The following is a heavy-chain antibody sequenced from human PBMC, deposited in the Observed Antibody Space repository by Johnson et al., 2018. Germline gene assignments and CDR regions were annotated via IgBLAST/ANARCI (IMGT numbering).Heavy chain of an antibody. CDR1: GFTFDDYG. Sequence: EVQLLESGGGVVRPGGSLRLSCAASGFTFDDYGMSWVRQAPGKGLEWVSGISWNSGSIGYADSVKGRFTISRDNSKNTLSLQMNSLRAEDTAVYYCAKDVIQLWSRPSYYYYYGMDVWGQGTTVTVSS. D-gene: IGHD5-18*01. V-gene: IGHV3-20*04. J-gene: IGHJ6*02. CDR3: AKDVIQLWSRPSYYYYYGMDV. CDR2: ISWNSGSI.